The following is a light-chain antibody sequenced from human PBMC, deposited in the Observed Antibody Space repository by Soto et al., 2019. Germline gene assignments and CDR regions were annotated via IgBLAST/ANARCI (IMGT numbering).Light chain of an antibody. Sequence: EIVMTQSPATLSVSPGERATLSCRASQSVSSNLAWYQQKPGQAPRLLIYGASTRAAGIPARFSGSGSGTDFTLTISSLEPEDFAVYYCQQRSNWPPITFGHGTKVDI. J-gene: IGKJ3*01. V-gene: IGKV3-11*01. CDR1: QSVSSN. CDR3: QQRSNWPPIT. CDR2: GAS.